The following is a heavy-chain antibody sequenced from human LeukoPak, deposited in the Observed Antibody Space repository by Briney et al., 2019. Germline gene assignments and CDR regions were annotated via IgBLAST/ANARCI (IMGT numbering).Heavy chain of an antibody. D-gene: IGHD6-6*01. CDR2: IYSSGST. V-gene: IGHV4-4*07. J-gene: IGHJ4*02. Sequence: PSETLSLTCIVSGGSISSYYWSWIRQPAGKGLEWIARIYSSGSTNYNPSLKSRVTTSVDTSKNQFSLRLSSVTAADTAVYYCARHRAYSSSSPFDYWGQGTLVTVPT. CDR3: ARHRAYSSSSPFDY. CDR1: GGSISSYY.